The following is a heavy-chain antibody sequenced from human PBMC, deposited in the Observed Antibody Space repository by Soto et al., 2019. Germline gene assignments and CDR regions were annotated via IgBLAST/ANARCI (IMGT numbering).Heavy chain of an antibody. CDR1: GGTFSSYA. CDR3: ARDSRTGTTRVAFDI. D-gene: IGHD1-7*01. J-gene: IGHJ3*02. CDR2: IIPIFGTA. Sequence: ASVKVSCKASGGTFSSYAISWVRQAPGQGLEWMGGIIPIFGTANYAQKLQGRVTITADESTSTAYMELSSLRSGDTAVYYCARDSRTGTTRVAFDIWGQGTMVTVSS. V-gene: IGHV1-69*13.